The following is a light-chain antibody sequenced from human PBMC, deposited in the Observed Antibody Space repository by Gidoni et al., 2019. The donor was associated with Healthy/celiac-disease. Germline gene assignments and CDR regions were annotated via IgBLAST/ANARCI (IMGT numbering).Light chain of an antibody. CDR2: WAS. J-gene: IGKJ5*01. Sequence: DIVMTQSQDSLALSLGERATINCKSSQSVLYSSNNKNYLAWYQQKPGQPPKLLIYWASTRESGVPDRFSGSGSGTDFTLTISSLQAEDVAVYYCQQYYSTPPITFGQGTRLEIK. V-gene: IGKV4-1*01. CDR3: QQYYSTPPIT. CDR1: QSVLYSSNNKNY.